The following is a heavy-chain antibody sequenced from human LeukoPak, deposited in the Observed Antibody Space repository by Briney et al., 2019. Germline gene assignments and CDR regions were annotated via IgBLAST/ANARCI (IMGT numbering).Heavy chain of an antibody. V-gene: IGHV4-59*01. CDR3: ARDLSSYGHLNHFDY. CDR1: GGSISSYY. CDR2: IYGSGST. J-gene: IGHJ4*02. D-gene: IGHD5-18*01. Sequence: SETLSLTCPVSGGSISSYYWSWIRQPPGKGLEWIGPIYGSGSTNYNPSLKSRVTLSVDTSKNQFSLKLSSGTAADTAGYYCARDLSSYGHLNHFDYWGQGTLVTVSS.